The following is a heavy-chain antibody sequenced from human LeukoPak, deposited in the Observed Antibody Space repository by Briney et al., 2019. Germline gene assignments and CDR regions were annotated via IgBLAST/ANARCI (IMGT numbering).Heavy chain of an antibody. V-gene: IGHV4-59*12. J-gene: IGHJ6*02. CDR3: ARVYSGYDSDYYYGMDV. CDR2: IYHSGST. D-gene: IGHD5-12*01. Sequence: PSETLSLTCTVSGGSISSYYCSWIRQPPGKGLEWIGEIYHSGSTNYNPSLKSRVTISVDKSKDQFSLKLSSVTAADTAVYYCARVYSGYDSDYYYGMDVWGQGTTVTVSS. CDR1: GGSISSYY.